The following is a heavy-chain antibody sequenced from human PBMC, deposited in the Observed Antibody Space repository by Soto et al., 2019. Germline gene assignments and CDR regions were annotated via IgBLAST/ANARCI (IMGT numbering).Heavy chain of an antibody. CDR2: INAGNGNT. Sequence: QVQLVQSGAEEKKPGASVKVSCKASGYTFTGYAMHWVRQAPGQRLEWMGWINAGNGNTKYSQKFQGRVTITMDTSASTAHIELSSPRSEDTAVFYCATAVAVPADFDYWGQGTLVTVSS. CDR3: ATAVAVPADFDY. V-gene: IGHV1-3*05. J-gene: IGHJ4*02. CDR1: GYTFTGYA. D-gene: IGHD6-19*01.